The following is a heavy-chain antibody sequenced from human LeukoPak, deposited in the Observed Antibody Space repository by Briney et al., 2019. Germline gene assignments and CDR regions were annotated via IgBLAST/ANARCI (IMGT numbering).Heavy chain of an antibody. CDR1: GGSINSYY. V-gene: IGHV4-59*12. Sequence: SETLSLTCSVSGGSINSYYWSWIRQSPGKGLEWIGYIHYSGSTNYNPSLKSRVTISEDPSKNQFTLKLRSVTAADTAVYYCAREDGTAMDNAFDIWSQGTMVTVSS. J-gene: IGHJ3*02. CDR3: AREDGTAMDNAFDI. D-gene: IGHD5-18*01. CDR2: IHYSGST.